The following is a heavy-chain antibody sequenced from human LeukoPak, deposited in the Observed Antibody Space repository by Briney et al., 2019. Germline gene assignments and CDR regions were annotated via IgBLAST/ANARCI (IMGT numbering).Heavy chain of an antibody. CDR2: ISGRGGST. Sequence: PGGSLRLSCAASGFTFSGYAMTWVRQAPGKGLEWVSAISGRGGSTYYADSVKGRFTISRDNSKNTLYLQMNSLRAEDTAVYYCAKDQGYYYGSGSYVFDYWGQGTLVTVSS. J-gene: IGHJ4*02. CDR3: AKDQGYYYGSGSYVFDY. CDR1: GFTFSGYA. D-gene: IGHD3-10*01. V-gene: IGHV3-23*01.